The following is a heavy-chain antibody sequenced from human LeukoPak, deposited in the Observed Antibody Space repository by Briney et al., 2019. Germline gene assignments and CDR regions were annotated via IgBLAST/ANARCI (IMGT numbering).Heavy chain of an antibody. D-gene: IGHD6-19*01. CDR1: GFTFSSYG. V-gene: IGHV3-30*03. Sequence: GGSLRLSCAASGFTFSSYGMHWVRQAPGKGLEWVAVISYDGSNKYYADSVKGRFTISRDNSKNTLYLQMNSLRAEDTAVYYCARTPYSSGWYPYFDYWGQGTLVTVSS. CDR3: ARTPYSSGWYPYFDY. CDR2: ISYDGSNK. J-gene: IGHJ4*02.